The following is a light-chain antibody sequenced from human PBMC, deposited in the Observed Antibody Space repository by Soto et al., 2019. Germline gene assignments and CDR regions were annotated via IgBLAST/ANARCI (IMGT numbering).Light chain of an antibody. CDR1: QSISSW. V-gene: IGKV1-5*01. CDR2: DAS. J-gene: IGKJ5*01. Sequence: IHRTHSPSTLSASVLYRVTITFLASQSISSWLAWYQQKPGKAPKLLIYDASSLESGVPSRFSGSGSGTEFTLTISSLQPDDFAAYYCQQYNSYFITFGQGTRLEIK. CDR3: QQYNSYFIT.